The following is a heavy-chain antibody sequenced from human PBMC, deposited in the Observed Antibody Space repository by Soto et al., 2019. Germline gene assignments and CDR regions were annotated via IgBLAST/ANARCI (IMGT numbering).Heavy chain of an antibody. Sequence: QVQLQESGPGLVKPSETLSLTCTVSGGSISSYYWSWIRQPPGKGLEWSGYIYYSGSTNYNPSLKSRVTISVDTSKNQFSLKLSSVAAADTAVYYCAREGYSCSWYAWVAFDIWGQGTMVTVSS. V-gene: IGHV4-59*01. D-gene: IGHD6-13*01. J-gene: IGHJ3*02. CDR3: AREGYSCSWYAWVAFDI. CDR1: GGSISSYY. CDR2: IYYSGST.